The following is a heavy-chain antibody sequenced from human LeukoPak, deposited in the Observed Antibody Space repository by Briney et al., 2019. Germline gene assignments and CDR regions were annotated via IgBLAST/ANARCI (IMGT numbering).Heavy chain of an antibody. J-gene: IGHJ4*02. CDR3: ARVPAAATGGFDY. V-gene: IGHV3-30*02. CDR1: GFTFSSYG. Sequence: GGSLRLSCAASGFTFSSYGMHWVRQAPGKGLEWVAFIRYDGSNKYYADSVKGRFTISRDNSKNTLYLQMNSLRAEDTAVYYCARVPAAATGGFDYWGQGTLVTVSS. D-gene: IGHD2-2*01. CDR2: IRYDGSNK.